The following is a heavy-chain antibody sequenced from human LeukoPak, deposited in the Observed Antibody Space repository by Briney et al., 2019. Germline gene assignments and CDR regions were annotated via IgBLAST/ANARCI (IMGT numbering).Heavy chain of an antibody. Sequence: GSLRLSCAASGFTFSSYGMHWVRQAPGKGLEWVAVIWYDGSNKYYADSVKGRFTISRDNSKNTLYLQMNSLRAEDTAVYYCARDPYPFTDATEAIDPWGQGTLVTVSS. CDR3: ARDPYPFTDATEAIDP. CDR1: GFTFSSYG. CDR2: IWYDGSNK. J-gene: IGHJ5*02. D-gene: IGHD2-2*01. V-gene: IGHV3-33*01.